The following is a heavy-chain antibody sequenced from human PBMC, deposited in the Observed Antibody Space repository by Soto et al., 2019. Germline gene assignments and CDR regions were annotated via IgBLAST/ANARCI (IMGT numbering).Heavy chain of an antibody. J-gene: IGHJ4*02. CDR3: AKDRYLDHDSRGYLCDN. V-gene: IGHV3-23*01. Sequence: EVQLLESGGDLIQPGGSLRLSCAASGFTFNIYAMTWVRQAPGKGLEWVSAISRYGDFTYYADSVEGRFTISRDNSKNTLYLQRNSLRAEDTAVYYCAKDRYLDHDSRGYLCDNWGQGTLVTVSS. D-gene: IGHD3-22*01. CDR1: GFTFNIYA. CDR2: ISRYGDFT.